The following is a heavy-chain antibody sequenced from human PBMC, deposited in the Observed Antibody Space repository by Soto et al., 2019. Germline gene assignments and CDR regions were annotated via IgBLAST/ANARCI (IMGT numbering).Heavy chain of an antibody. CDR1: GYSFTSYW. V-gene: IGHV5-51*01. D-gene: IGHD2-15*01. Sequence: GESLEISCKGSGYSFTSYWIGWVRQMPGKGLEWMGIIYPGDSDTRYSPSFQGQVTISADKSISTAYLQWSSLKASDTAMYYCARGYCSGGSCYSLYYYYYYGMDVWGQGTTGTVS. CDR2: IYPGDSDT. CDR3: ARGYCSGGSCYSLYYYYYYGMDV. J-gene: IGHJ6*02.